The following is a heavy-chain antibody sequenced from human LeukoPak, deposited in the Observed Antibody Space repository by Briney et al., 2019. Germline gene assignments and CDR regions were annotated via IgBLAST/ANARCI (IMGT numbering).Heavy chain of an antibody. CDR3: ARDLSSPLNWELDH. V-gene: IGHV1-2*06. CDR1: GYTFSGYF. D-gene: IGHD1-1*01. CDR2: INAGSGDT. Sequence: ASVKVSCKASGYTFSGYFVHWVRQAPGQGLEWMGRINAGSGDTEFAQKFQGRVTMTRDTFVSTAYMEVSGLTSDDTAMYYCARDLSSPLNWELDHWGQGTLVTVSS. J-gene: IGHJ4*02.